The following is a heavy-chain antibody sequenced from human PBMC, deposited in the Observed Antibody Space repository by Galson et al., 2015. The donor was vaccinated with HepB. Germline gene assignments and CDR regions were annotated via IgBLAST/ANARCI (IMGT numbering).Heavy chain of an antibody. J-gene: IGHJ6*02. V-gene: IGHV1-18*04. Sequence: SVKVSCKASGYTFTSCGISWVRQAPGQGLEWTGWISAYNGNTNYAQKLQGRVTMTTDTSTSTAYMELRSLRSDDTAVYYCARGSSSWYNYYYYGMDVWGQGTTVTVSS. CDR3: ARGSSSWYNYYYYGMDV. CDR2: ISAYNGNT. CDR1: GYTFTSCG. D-gene: IGHD6-13*01.